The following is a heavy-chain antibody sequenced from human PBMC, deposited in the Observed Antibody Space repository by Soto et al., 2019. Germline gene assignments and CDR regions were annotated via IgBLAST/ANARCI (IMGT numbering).Heavy chain of an antibody. CDR1: GYTFTSYG. CDR2: INAGNGNT. D-gene: IGHD3-22*01. Sequence: ASVKVSCKASGYTFTSYGISWVRQAPGQGLEWMGWINAGNGNTKYSQKFQGRVTITRDTSASTAYMELSSLRSEDTAVYYCARSPYPTYYYDSSGYLDYWGQGTLVTVSS. J-gene: IGHJ4*02. V-gene: IGHV1-3*01. CDR3: ARSPYPTYYYDSSGYLDY.